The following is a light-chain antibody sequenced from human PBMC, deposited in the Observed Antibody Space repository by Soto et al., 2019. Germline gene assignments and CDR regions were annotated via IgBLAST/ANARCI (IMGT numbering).Light chain of an antibody. CDR3: QQRNNWRRT. Sequence: EIVLTQSPATLSLSPGERATLACRASQSVSSYLAWYQQKPGQAPMLLIYDASNSATGIPARFSGSGSGTDFTPSISSLQPEDYSVYYCQQRNNWRRTLGQRTKVDIK. J-gene: IGKJ1*01. CDR2: DAS. V-gene: IGKV3-11*01. CDR1: QSVSSY.